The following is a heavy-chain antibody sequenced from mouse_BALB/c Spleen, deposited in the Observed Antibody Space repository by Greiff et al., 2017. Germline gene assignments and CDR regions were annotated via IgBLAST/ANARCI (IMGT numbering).Heavy chain of an antibody. Sequence: VQLQQPGAELVKPGASVKLSCKASGYTFTSYWMHWVKQRPGQGLEWIGEINPSNGRTNYNEKFKSKATLTVDKSSSTAYMQLSSLTSEDSAVYYCARGYYGSHFDYWGQGTTLTVSS. V-gene: IGHV1S81*02. D-gene: IGHD1-1*01. CDR2: INPSNGRT. CDR3: ARGYYGSHFDY. CDR1: GYTFTSYW. J-gene: IGHJ2*01.